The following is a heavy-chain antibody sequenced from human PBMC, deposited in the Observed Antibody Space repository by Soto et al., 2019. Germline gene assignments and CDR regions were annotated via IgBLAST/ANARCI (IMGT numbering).Heavy chain of an antibody. CDR2: IIPLYDKP. CDR3: ARGYRELFFYAMDV. Sequence: QVELVQSGIEVKNPGSSVKVSCKASGDTFSNYAINWVRQAPGQGLEWMGGIIPLYDKPNYAENFLGRVTISADKFTATAYLEVSSLRSEDTAVYFCARGYRELFFYAMDVWGRGTPVIVSS. D-gene: IGHD3-10*01. V-gene: IGHV1-69*06. J-gene: IGHJ6*02. CDR1: GDTFSNYA.